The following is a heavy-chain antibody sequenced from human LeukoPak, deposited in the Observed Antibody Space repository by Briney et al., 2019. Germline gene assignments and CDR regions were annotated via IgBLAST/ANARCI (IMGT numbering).Heavy chain of an antibody. CDR2: INPKSGGT. CDR3: ARVGCSGGSCYSLIEGWFDP. D-gene: IGHD2-15*01. CDR1: GYTFTGYY. J-gene: IGHJ5*02. Sequence: GASVKVSCKASGYTFTGYYMHWVRQAPGPGLECRGCINPKSGGTNYAQKFQGRVTMTRATSNGTAYMELSRLRSDDTAVYYCARVGCSGGSCYSLIEGWFDPWGQGTLITVSS. V-gene: IGHV1-2*02.